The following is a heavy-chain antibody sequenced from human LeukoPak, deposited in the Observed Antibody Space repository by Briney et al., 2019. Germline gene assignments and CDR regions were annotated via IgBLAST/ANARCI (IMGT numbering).Heavy chain of an antibody. D-gene: IGHD6-19*01. CDR3: ATKQWLAPPPDS. V-gene: IGHV3-74*01. J-gene: IGHJ4*02. CDR1: GFTFSKYW. Sequence: GGSLRLSCAASGFTFSKYWMLWVRQAPGKGLESVSRINTDGTVTTYADSVKGRFTVFRDNADNTMFLQMNSVRDEDTAVYYCATKQWLAPPPDSWGQGTPVTVSS. CDR2: INTDGTVT.